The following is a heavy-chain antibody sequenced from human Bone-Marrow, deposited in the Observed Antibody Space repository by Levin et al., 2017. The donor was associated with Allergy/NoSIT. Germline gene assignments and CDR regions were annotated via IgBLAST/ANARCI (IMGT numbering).Heavy chain of an antibody. D-gene: IGHD2-15*01. CDR3: ASTVGYCSGGSCYFDY. J-gene: IGHJ4*02. Sequence: PSETLSLTCTVPGGSISSYYWSWIRQPPGKGLEWIGYIYYSGSTNYNPSLKSRVTISVDTSKNQFSLKLSSVTAADTAVYYCASTVGYCSGGSCYFDYWGQGTLVTVSS. CDR2: IYYSGST. V-gene: IGHV4-59*01. CDR1: GGSISSYY.